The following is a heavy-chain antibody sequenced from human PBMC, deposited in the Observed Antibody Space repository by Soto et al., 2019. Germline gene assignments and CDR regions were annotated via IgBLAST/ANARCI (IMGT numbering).Heavy chain of an antibody. V-gene: IGHV1-69*08. D-gene: IGHD2-15*01. CDR2: LIPILGTA. Sequence: QVKLVQSGAEVKKPGSSVKVSYKASGDTFSRYSFSWVRQAPGQGLEWMGRLIPILGTANYSQTFQDRVTITADKSTSTADMELSSLRSDDTAVYYCAISAYCSGYNCYGTLGYWGQGTLVTVSS. CDR3: AISAYCSGYNCYGTLGY. CDR1: GDTFSRYS. J-gene: IGHJ4*02.